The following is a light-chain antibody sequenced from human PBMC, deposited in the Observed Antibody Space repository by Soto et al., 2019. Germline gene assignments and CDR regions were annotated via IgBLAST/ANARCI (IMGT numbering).Light chain of an antibody. J-gene: IGKJ2*01. Sequence: EIVLTQSPGTLCLSPGERGTLSCRASQSVSRDNLAWYQQKFGQAPRLLIYGASSRAPGIPDRFSGSGSGTDFTLTISRLEPEDFAVYYWQPYDREPYTFGQGSKLEIK. CDR3: QPYDREPYT. V-gene: IGKV3-20*01. CDR2: GAS. CDR1: QSVSRDN.